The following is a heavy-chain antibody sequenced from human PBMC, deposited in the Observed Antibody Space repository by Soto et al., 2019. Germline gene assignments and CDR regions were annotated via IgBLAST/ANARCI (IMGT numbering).Heavy chain of an antibody. J-gene: IGHJ6*02. CDR1: RVAFSKFI. Sequence: QAQLEQSGGEVKKPGSSVKVSCKASRVAFSKFIVTWVRQAPGLGLEWVGGIIPIFGTANYARKFQGRVTITADASTSTSYMEVNNLRSEDTAVYYCAKVRYSSPMGYYYGMDVWGQGTTVTVSS. D-gene: IGHD6-19*01. CDR2: IIPIFGTA. V-gene: IGHV1-69*01. CDR3: AKVRYSSPMGYYYGMDV.